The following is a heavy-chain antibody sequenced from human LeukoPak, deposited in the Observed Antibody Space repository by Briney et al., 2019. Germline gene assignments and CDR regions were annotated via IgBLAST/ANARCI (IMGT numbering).Heavy chain of an antibody. J-gene: IGHJ4*02. CDR3: AKGNQKGEDIANYYFDY. CDR2: ISGSGGTT. V-gene: IGHV3-23*01. D-gene: IGHD2-15*01. Sequence: PGGSLRLSCAASGFTFSSYDMAWVRQAPGKGLEWVSAISGSGGTTYSADSVKGRFTISRDNSKNTLYPQMNSLRAEDTAVYFCAKGNQKGEDIANYYFDYWGQGILVTVSS. CDR1: GFTFSSYD.